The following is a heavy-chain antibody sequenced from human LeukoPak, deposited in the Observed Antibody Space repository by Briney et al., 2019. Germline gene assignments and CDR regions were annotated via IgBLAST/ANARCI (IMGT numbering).Heavy chain of an antibody. Sequence: QTGGSLRLSCAASGFTVSDNCMSWVRQAPGKGLEWVSFMYSGGTTYYADSVRGRFTISRDKSKNMVYLQMNSLRAEDTAVYYCARDPPDYYDSSPYAFDIWGRGTMVTVSS. CDR1: GFTVSDNC. J-gene: IGHJ3*02. CDR2: MYSGGTT. V-gene: IGHV3-53*01. CDR3: ARDPPDYYDSSPYAFDI. D-gene: IGHD3-22*01.